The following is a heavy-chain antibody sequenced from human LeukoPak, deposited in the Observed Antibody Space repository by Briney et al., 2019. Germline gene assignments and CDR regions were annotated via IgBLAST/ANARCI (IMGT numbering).Heavy chain of an antibody. J-gene: IGHJ4*02. D-gene: IGHD3-22*01. CDR2: ISGSSTYI. CDR3: AKDSYYDSSGYIDY. CDR1: GFTFNSHS. V-gene: IGHV3-21*01. Sequence: GGSLRLSCAASGFTFNSHSLNWVRQAPGKGLEWVSSISGSSTYIYYADSLKGRFTISRDNSKNTLYLQMNSLRAEDTAVYYCAKDSYYDSSGYIDYWGQGTLVTVSS.